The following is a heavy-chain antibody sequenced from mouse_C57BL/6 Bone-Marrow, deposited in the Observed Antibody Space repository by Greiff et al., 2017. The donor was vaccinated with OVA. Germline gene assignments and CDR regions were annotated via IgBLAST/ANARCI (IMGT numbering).Heavy chain of an antibody. V-gene: IGHV3-6*01. CDR3: AMLEDAYYAMDY. CDR2: ISYDGSN. CDR1: GYSITSGYY. Sequence: EVKLEESGPGLVKPSQSLSLTCSVTGYSITSGYYWNWIRQFPGNKLEWMGYISYDGSNNYNPSLKNRISITRDTSKNQFFLKLNSVTTEDTATYYCAMLEDAYYAMDYWGQGTSVTVSS. J-gene: IGHJ4*01.